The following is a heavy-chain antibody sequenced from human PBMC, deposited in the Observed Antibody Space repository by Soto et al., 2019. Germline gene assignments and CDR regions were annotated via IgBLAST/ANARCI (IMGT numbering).Heavy chain of an antibody. CDR3: ARFLGGSPLFAF. CDR1: GGSIISDY. Sequence: SETLSLTCTVSGGSIISDYWSWIRQPPGKGLEWIGYISYSGSTNYNPSLKSLVTISVDTSKNQFSLNLSSVTAADTAVYYCARFLGGSPLFAFWGQGTLVTASS. D-gene: IGHD1-26*01. CDR2: ISYSGST. V-gene: IGHV4-59*01. J-gene: IGHJ4*02.